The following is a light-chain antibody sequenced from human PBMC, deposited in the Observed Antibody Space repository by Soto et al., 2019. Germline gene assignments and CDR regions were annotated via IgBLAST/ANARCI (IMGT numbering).Light chain of an antibody. J-gene: IGKJ5*01. Sequence: DIQMTQSPSSLSASVGDRVTITCRASESIARHLNWYQQKPGKAPKLLIYAASSLQNGVPSRFRGGGSRTDFTLTISNLQPEDFATYYCQQSYSALSSTFGQGTRLEMK. V-gene: IGKV1-39*01. CDR2: AAS. CDR1: ESIARH. CDR3: QQSYSALSST.